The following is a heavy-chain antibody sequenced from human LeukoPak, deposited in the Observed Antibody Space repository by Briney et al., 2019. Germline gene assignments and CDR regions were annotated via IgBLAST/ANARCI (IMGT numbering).Heavy chain of an antibody. Sequence: PSETLSLTCTVSGGSISSYYWSWIRQPAGKGLEWIGSIYYSGSTYYNPSLKSRVTISVDTSKNQFSLKLSSVTAADTAVYYCASESIVGATNLFDYWGQGTLVTVSS. V-gene: IGHV4-4*07. CDR3: ASESIVGATNLFDY. CDR1: GGSISSYY. J-gene: IGHJ4*02. D-gene: IGHD1-26*01. CDR2: IYYSGST.